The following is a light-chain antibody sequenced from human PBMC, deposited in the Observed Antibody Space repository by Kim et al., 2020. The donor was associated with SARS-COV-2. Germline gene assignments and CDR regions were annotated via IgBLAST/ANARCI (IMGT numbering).Light chain of an antibody. V-gene: IGKV3-15*01. CDR2: YIS. Sequence: SPGERAPLSRRASTCVGLKSLASYHQNPGQAPRLLIYYISTRATGVPARFSGSGSGTEFTLTISSLESEDFAVYYWQQHNQWPITFGQGTRLEIK. CDR1: TCVGLK. CDR3: QQHNQWPIT. J-gene: IGKJ5*01.